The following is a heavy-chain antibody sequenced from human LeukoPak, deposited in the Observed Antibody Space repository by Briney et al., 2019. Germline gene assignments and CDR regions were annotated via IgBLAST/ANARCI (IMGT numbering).Heavy chain of an antibody. Sequence: PSETLSLTCTISGGSISSISYYWGWIRQPPGKGLEWIGSIYYTGSTYYNPSLKSRVTVSVDTSKNQFSLKLSSVTAADTAVYYCARTAVAGHYYYYYYGMDVWGQGTTVTVSS. D-gene: IGHD6-19*01. CDR2: IYYTGST. J-gene: IGHJ6*02. CDR1: GGSISSISYY. CDR3: ARTAVAGHYYYYYYGMDV. V-gene: IGHV4-39*01.